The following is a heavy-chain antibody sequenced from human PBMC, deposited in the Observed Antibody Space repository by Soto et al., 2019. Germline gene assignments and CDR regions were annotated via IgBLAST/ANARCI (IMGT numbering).Heavy chain of an antibody. D-gene: IGHD3-10*01. CDR1: GFTFSSYA. Sequence: PGGSLRLSCAASGFTFSSYAMHWVRQAPGKGLEWVAVISYDGSNKYYADSVKGRFTISRDNSRNTLYLQMNNLRVEDTAVYYCADGGEWAFNFDYWGQGTLVTVSS. CDR3: ADGGEWAFNFDY. J-gene: IGHJ4*02. V-gene: IGHV3-30-3*01. CDR2: ISYDGSNK.